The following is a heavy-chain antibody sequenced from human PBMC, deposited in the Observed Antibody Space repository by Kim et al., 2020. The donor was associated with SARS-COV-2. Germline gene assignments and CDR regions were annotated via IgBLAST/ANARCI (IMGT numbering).Heavy chain of an antibody. D-gene: IGHD3-10*01. V-gene: IGHV3-30*02. J-gene: IGHJ6*02. CDR3: AKDRGFPPSRRGFYGMDV. Sequence: GRFTISRDNSKNTLYLQMNSLRAEDTAVYYCAKDRGFPPSRRGFYGMDVWGQGTTVTVSS.